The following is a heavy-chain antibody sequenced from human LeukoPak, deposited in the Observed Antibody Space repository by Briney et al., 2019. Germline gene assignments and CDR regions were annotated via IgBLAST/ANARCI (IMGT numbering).Heavy chain of an antibody. CDR3: ATSGDYYMCY. Sequence: QPGRSLRLSCAAAGFSLNNYNMNWVRQAPRKGPLRVSYIGGSSSVRYYADSVKGLFTISRDNAENSLFLQMYSLRAEDTAVYYCATSGDYYMCYWGQGTLVTVSS. V-gene: IGHV3-48*01. D-gene: IGHD1-26*01. CDR2: IGGSSSVR. J-gene: IGHJ4*02. CDR1: GFSLNNYN.